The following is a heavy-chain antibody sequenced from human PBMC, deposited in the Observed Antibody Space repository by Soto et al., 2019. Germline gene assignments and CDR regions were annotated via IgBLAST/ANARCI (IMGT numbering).Heavy chain of an antibody. Sequence: PGGSLRLSCAASGFTFSSYAMHWVRQAPGKGLEWVAVISYDGSNKYYADSVKGRFTISRDNSKNTLYLQMNSLRAEDTAVYYCARDSHTIFGVVTYYFDYWGQGTLVTVSS. D-gene: IGHD3-3*01. CDR2: ISYDGSNK. CDR3: ARDSHTIFGVVTYYFDY. CDR1: GFTFSSYA. J-gene: IGHJ4*02. V-gene: IGHV3-30-3*01.